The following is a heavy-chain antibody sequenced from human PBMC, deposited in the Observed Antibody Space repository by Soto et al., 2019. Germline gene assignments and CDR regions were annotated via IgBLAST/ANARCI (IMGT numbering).Heavy chain of an antibody. CDR3: AIFQVNYMSATYHFAS. CDR1: VSTFTDSA. Sequence: SSVKVSCETSVSTFTDSAFSWRRQAPGQGPEWMGGIIPVLDTANYAQKFLGRLTIAADESTNTVHMELTGLRSGDTAIYFCAIFQVNYMSATYHFASRGQRTPDTGSS. J-gene: IGHJ4*02. D-gene: IGHD4-4*01. CDR2: IIPVLDTA. V-gene: IGHV1-69*13.